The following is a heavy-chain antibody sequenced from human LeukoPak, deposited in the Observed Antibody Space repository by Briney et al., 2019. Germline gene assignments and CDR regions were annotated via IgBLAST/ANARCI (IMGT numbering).Heavy chain of an antibody. J-gene: IGHJ4*02. CDR1: GFSISGGYY. Sequence: SETLSLTCTVSGFSISGGYYWGWVRQPPGKGLEWIGSIYQSGRTNYNPSLKSPVTISVDTSKNQFSLKLTSVTAADTAMYYCARLHLPATRFDYWGQGTLVTVSS. V-gene: IGHV4-38-2*02. D-gene: IGHD5-24*01. CDR2: IYQSGRT. CDR3: ARLHLPATRFDY.